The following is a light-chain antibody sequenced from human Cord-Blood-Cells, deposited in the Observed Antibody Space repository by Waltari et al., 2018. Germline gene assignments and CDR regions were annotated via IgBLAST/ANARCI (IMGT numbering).Light chain of an antibody. CDR3: CSYAGSSTWV. V-gene: IGLV2-23*02. CDR2: EVS. CDR1: SSDVGSYNL. J-gene: IGLJ2*01. Sequence: QSALTQPASVSGSPGQSITISCTGTSSDVGSYNLVSWYHQHPGKAPKLMIYEVSKRPSGVSNRFAGSKSGNTDSLTISGLQAEDESDYYCCSYAGSSTWVFGGGTKLTVL.